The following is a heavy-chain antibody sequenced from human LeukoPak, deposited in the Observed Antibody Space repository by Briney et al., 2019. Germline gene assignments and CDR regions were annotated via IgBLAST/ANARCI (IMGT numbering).Heavy chain of an antibody. CDR2: ISAYNGNT. D-gene: IGHD1-1*01. J-gene: IGHJ3*02. V-gene: IGHV1-18*01. Sequence: ASVKVSCKASGYTFTSYGISWVRQAPGQGLEWMGWISAYNGNTNYAQKLQGRATMTTDTSTSTAYMELRSLRSDDTAVYYCARALANEDAFDIWGQGTMVTVSS. CDR3: ARALANEDAFDI. CDR1: GYTFTSYG.